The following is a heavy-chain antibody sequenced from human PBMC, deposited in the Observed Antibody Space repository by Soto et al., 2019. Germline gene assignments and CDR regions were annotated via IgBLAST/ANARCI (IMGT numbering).Heavy chain of an antibody. CDR1: GVSFNXNG. D-gene: IGHD3-10*01. V-gene: IGHV1-69*01. Sequence: QVQLVQSGAEVKKPGSSVKVSCKTSGVSFNXNGIGWVRQAPGHGLEWMGGVSPPFRTSNYARKFQGRISITADASTGTLNMELSSLTSEDTAQYYCARVLYYGSGSYSPYGMDVWGQGTTVTVSS. CDR2: VSPPFRTS. J-gene: IGHJ6*02. CDR3: ARVLYYGSGSYSPYGMDV.